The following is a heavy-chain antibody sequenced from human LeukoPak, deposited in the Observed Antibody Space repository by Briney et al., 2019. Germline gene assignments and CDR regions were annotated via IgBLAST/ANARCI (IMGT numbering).Heavy chain of an antibody. J-gene: IGHJ4*02. CDR3: ARHWCTSTSCYSLFDY. CDR1: GGSLSSSSYY. CDR2: INYSGST. Sequence: PSETLSLTCTVSGGSLSSSSYYWGWIRQPPGKGLELVGSINYSGSTYYNPSLKSRVTISIDTSKNQFSLNLSSVTAADMAVYYCARHWCTSTSCYSLFDYWGQGTLVTVSS. V-gene: IGHV4-39*01. D-gene: IGHD2-2*01.